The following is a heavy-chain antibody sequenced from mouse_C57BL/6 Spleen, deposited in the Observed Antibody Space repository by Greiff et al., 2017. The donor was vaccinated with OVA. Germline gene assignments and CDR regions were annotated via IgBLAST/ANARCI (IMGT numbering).Heavy chain of an antibody. CDR3: ARGRLYYFDY. Sequence: EVKLVESGPGMVKPSQSLSLTCTVTGYSITSGYDWHWIRHFPGNKLEWMGYISYSGSTNYNPSLKSRISITHDTSKNHFFLKLNSVTTEDTATYYCARGRLYYFDYWGQGTTLTVSS. CDR1: GYSITSGYD. CDR2: ISYSGST. J-gene: IGHJ2*01. V-gene: IGHV3-1*01.